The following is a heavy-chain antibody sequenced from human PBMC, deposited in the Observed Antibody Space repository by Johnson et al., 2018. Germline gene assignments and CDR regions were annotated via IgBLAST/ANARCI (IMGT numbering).Heavy chain of an antibody. CDR1: GFTFDDYA. V-gene: IGHV3-9*01. CDR2: ISWNSGSI. D-gene: IGHD5-24*01. Sequence: VRLVESGGGLVQPGRSLRLSCAASGFTFDDYAMHWVRQAPGKGLEWVSGISWNSGSIGYADSVKGRFTISRDNAKNSLSLQMNSLRAEDTALYYCAKDIRDGYTPGAFDIWGQGTMVTVSS. CDR3: AKDIRDGYTPGAFDI. J-gene: IGHJ3*02.